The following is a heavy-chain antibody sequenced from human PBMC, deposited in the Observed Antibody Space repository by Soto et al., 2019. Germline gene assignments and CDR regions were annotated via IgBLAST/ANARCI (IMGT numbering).Heavy chain of an antibody. J-gene: IGHJ4*02. CDR3: ARGGHSSGPHDY. Sequence: QVQLVESGGGVVQPGRSLRLSCAASGFTFSSYAMHWVRQAPGKGLEWVAVISYDGSNKYYADSVKGRFTISRDNSKNPLYLQMNSLRAEDTAVYYCARGGHSSGPHDYWGQGTLVTVSS. D-gene: IGHD6-19*01. CDR1: GFTFSSYA. CDR2: ISYDGSNK. V-gene: IGHV3-30-3*01.